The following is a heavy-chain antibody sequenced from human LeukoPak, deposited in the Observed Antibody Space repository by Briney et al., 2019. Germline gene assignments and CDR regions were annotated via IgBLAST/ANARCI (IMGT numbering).Heavy chain of an antibody. CDR1: GGSISSYY. CDR3: ARKVGGTSLHYFDY. CDR2: IYYSGST. D-gene: IGHD1-26*01. Sequence: PSETLSLTCTVSGGSISSYYWSWIRQPPGKGLEWIGYIYYSGSTNYNPSLKSRVTISVDTSKNQFSLKLSSVTAADTAVYYCARKVGGTSLHYFDYWGQGTLVTVSS. J-gene: IGHJ4*02. V-gene: IGHV4-59*01.